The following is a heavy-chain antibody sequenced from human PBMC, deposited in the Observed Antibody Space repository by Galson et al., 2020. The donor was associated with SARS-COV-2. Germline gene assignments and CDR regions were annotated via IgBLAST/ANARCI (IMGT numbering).Heavy chain of an antibody. CDR3: ARAVDPYYYYYGLDV. CDR2: ISNSGSTM. CDR1: GFSFSDYY. V-gene: IGHV3-11*01. J-gene: IGHJ6*02. Sequence: GESLKISCAASGFSFSDYYMSWVRQAPGKGLEWVAYISNSGSTMHYADSVKGRLTISRDNDEDSLYLQMNSLRVEDTAVYYCARAVDPYYYYYGLDVWGQGTTVTVSS.